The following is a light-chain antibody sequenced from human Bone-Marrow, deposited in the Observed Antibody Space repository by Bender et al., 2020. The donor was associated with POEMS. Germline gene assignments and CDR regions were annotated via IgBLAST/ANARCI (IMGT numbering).Light chain of an antibody. V-gene: IGLV2-8*01. J-gene: IGLJ2*01. CDR1: SSDVGAYNY. CDR3: CSYAANFVI. CDR2: EVS. Sequence: QSALTQPPSASGSPGQSVTISCTGTSSDVGAYNYVSWYQQHPGKAPKLMIYEVSKRPSGVPDRFSGSKSGSTASLTISGLQLDDEAVYYCCSYAANFVIFGDGTRLNVL.